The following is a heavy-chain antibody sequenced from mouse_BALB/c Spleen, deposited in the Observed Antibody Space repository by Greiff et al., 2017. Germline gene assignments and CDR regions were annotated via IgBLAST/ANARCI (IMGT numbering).Heavy chain of an antibody. V-gene: IGHV5-6*01. Sequence: EVQVVESGGDLVKPGGSLKLSCAASGFTFSSYGMSWVRQTPDKRLEWVATISSGGSYTYYPDSVKGRFTISRDNARNTLYLQMSSLKSENTAMYYCARQGMTTGFDYWGQGTTRTVSS. CDR3: ARQGMTTGFDY. CDR2: ISSGGSYT. CDR1: GFTFSSYG. J-gene: IGHJ2*01. D-gene: IGHD2-4*01.